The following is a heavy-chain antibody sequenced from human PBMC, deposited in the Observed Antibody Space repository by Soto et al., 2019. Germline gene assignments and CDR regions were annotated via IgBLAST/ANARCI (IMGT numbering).Heavy chain of an antibody. CDR2: ISANNGNT. V-gene: IGHV1-18*01. Sequence: ASVKVSCKASGYTFTSYGISWVRQAPGQGLEWMGWISANNGNTKYAQNLQGRVTMTTDTSTSTAYMELRSLRSDDTAVYYCARAYSPGLFDPWGQGTLVTVSS. CDR3: ARAYSPGLFDP. D-gene: IGHD2-15*01. J-gene: IGHJ5*02. CDR1: GYTFTSYG.